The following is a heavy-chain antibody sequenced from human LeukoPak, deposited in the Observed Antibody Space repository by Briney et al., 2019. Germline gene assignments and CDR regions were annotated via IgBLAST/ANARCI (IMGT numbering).Heavy chain of an antibody. CDR3: ARHVGTPYYYYYMDV. CDR1: GGSISSSSYY. Sequence: SETLSLTCTASGGSISSSSYYWGWIRQPPGKGLEWIGSIYYSGSTYYNLSLKSRVTISVDTSKNQFSLKLSSVTAADTAVYYCARHVGTPYYYYYMDVWGKGTTVTVSS. D-gene: IGHD1-1*01. CDR2: IYYSGST. V-gene: IGHV4-39*01. J-gene: IGHJ6*03.